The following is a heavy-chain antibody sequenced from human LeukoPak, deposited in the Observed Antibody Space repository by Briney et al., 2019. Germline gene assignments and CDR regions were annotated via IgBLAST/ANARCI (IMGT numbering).Heavy chain of an antibody. J-gene: IGHJ6*03. D-gene: IGHD6-6*01. CDR3: ARYGQLVTSYYYYMDV. V-gene: IGHV3-7*03. CDR2: IKQDGSEK. CDR1: GFTFNDYW. Sequence: GGSLRLSCAASGFTFNDYWMTWVRQAPGKGLEWVANIKQDGSEKYYVDSVKGRFTISRDNAKNSLYLQMNSLRAEDTALYYCARYGQLVTSYYYYMDVWGKGTTVTVSS.